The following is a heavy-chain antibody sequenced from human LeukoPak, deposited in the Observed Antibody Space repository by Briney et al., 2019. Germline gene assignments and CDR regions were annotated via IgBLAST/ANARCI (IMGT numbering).Heavy chain of an antibody. Sequence: SVKGSCKASGGTFSSYAISWVRQAPGQGLEWMGGIIPIFGATNYAKNLKGRVTITTDESTSTAYMELSRLRSEDTAVYYCARDLGINHVFDIWGQGTMVTVPS. CDR2: IIPIFGAT. CDR3: ARDLGINHVFDI. D-gene: IGHD1-26*01. CDR1: GGTFSSYA. J-gene: IGHJ3*02. V-gene: IGHV1-69*05.